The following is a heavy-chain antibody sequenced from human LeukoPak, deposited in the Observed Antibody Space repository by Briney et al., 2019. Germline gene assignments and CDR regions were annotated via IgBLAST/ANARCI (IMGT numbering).Heavy chain of an antibody. D-gene: IGHD2-2*01. CDR1: GGSISSYY. J-gene: IGHJ5*02. V-gene: IGHV4-59*08. Sequence: SETLSLTCTVSGGSISSYYWSWCRQPPGKGLEWFGYIYYSGSTNYNPSLMSRVTISVDTSKNQFSLKLSSVTAADTAVYYCARYCSTTTCYSPWFDPWGQGTLVTVSS. CDR3: ARYCSTTTCYSPWFDP. CDR2: IYYSGST.